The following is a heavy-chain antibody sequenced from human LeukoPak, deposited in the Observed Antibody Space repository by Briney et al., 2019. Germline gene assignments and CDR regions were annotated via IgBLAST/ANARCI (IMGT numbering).Heavy chain of an antibody. Sequence: SETLSLTCTVSGGSVSSRSYYWSWIRQPPGKGLEWIGYIYYSGSTNYNPSLKSRVTISVDTSKNQFSLKLSSVTAADTAVYYCARVRYYGSGSYSPHMDVWGQGTTVTVSS. J-gene: IGHJ6*02. V-gene: IGHV4-61*01. CDR2: IYYSGST. CDR1: GGSVSSRSYY. CDR3: ARVRYYGSGSYSPHMDV. D-gene: IGHD3-10*01.